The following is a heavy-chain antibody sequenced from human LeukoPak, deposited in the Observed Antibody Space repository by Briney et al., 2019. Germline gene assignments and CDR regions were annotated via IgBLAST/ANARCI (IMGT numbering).Heavy chain of an antibody. Sequence: EASVKLSCTASGGTFSSYAISWVRQAPGQGLEWMGRIIPIFGTAYYAQKFQGRVTITTDDSTSTAYMELSSLRSDDTAVYYCARDLGAPIVVVPAANYYYYYMDVWGKGTTVTVSS. CDR2: IIPIFGTA. J-gene: IGHJ6*03. V-gene: IGHV1-69*05. CDR3: ARDLGAPIVVVPAANYYYYYMDV. D-gene: IGHD2-2*01. CDR1: GGTFSSYA.